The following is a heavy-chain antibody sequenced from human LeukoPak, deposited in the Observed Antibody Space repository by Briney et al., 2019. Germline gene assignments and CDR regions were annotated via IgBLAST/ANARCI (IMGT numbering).Heavy chain of an antibody. CDR2: ISGSGSTT. V-gene: IGHV3-23*01. J-gene: IGHJ4*02. CDR3: AKGYCSNGSCYLFDY. D-gene: IGHD2-15*01. Sequence: PGGSLRLSCAASGFTFSTYAMNWVRQAPGKGLEWVSGISGSGSTTYYADSVKGRFTISRDNSKNTLYLQMNSLRAEDTAVYFCAKGYCSNGSCYLFDYWGQGTLVTVSS. CDR1: GFTFSTYA.